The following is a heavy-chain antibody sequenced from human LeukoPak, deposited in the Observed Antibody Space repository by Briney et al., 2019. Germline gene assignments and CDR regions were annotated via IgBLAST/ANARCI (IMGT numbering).Heavy chain of an antibody. CDR2: IVVGSGNT. CDR3: ARGKNLLELLPRIDY. J-gene: IGHJ4*02. D-gene: IGHD3-10*01. CDR1: GFTFTSSA. Sequence: ASVKVSCKASGFTFTSSAMQWVRQARGQRLEWVGWIVVGSGNTNYAQKFQERVTITRDMSTSTAYMELSSLRSEDTAVYYCARGKNLLELLPRIDYWGQGTLVTVSS. V-gene: IGHV1-58*02.